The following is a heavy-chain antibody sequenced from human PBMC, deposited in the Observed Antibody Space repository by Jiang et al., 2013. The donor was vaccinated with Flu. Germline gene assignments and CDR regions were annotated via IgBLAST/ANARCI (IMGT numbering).Heavy chain of an antibody. CDR2: IYYSGST. CDR1: GGSVSSGSYY. J-gene: IGHJ6*02. D-gene: IGHD6-19*01. CDR3: ARDWSSGPYGMDV. Sequence: LLKPSETLSLTCTVSGGSVSSGSYYWSWIRQPPGKGLEWIGYIYYSGSTNYNPSLKSRVTISVDTSKNQFSLKLSSVTAADTAVYYCARDWSSGPYGMDVWGQGTTVTVSS. V-gene: IGHV4-61*01.